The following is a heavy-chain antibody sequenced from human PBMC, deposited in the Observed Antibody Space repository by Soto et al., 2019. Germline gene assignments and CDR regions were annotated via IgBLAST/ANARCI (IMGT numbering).Heavy chain of an antibody. J-gene: IGHJ4*02. CDR1: GGTYSPYT. D-gene: IGHD3-16*01. CDR2: LIPFRGVT. CDR3: ARDWESSVSTWSFGGL. V-gene: IGHV1-69*08. Sequence: QAQLVQSGAEVKKPGSSVKVSCKSSGGTYSPYTINWVRQAPGQGLEWLGRLIPFRGVTDYGLKFLVRVTITADKATNTANMELRGLRFGDTAVYYCARDWESSVSTWSFGGLWCRGTLVTVSS.